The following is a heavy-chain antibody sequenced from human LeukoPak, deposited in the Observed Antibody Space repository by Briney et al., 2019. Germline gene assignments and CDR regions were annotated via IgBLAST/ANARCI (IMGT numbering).Heavy chain of an antibody. J-gene: IGHJ4*02. V-gene: IGHV3-23*01. D-gene: IGHD3-9*01. CDR1: GFTFSSYG. CDR3: ARGAYYNVLTGFRVRFLGFDY. CDR2: TSGSGGST. Sequence: GGSLRLSCAASGFTFSSYGMSWVRQAPGKGLEWVSGTSGSGGSTYYADSVKGRFTISRDNSKNTLFLQMNSLRAEDTAVYYCARGAYYNVLTGFRVRFLGFDYWGQGTLVTVSS.